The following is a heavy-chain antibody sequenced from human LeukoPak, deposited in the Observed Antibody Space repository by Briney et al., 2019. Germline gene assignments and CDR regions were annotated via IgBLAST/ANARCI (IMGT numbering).Heavy chain of an antibody. J-gene: IGHJ4*01. D-gene: IGHD6-13*01. V-gene: IGHV4-34*01. Sequence: SETLSLTCAVYGGSFSGYYWSWIRQPPGKGLEWIGEINHSGSTNYNPSLKSRVTISVDTSKNQFSLKLNPVTAADTAVYYCARTAAGYLSYYFDYWGQGTLVSVSS. CDR1: GGSFSGYY. CDR3: ARTAAGYLSYYFDY. CDR2: INHSGST.